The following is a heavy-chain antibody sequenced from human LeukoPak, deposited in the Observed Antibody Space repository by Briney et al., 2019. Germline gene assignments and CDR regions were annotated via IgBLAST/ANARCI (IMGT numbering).Heavy chain of an antibody. Sequence: SETLSLTCTVSGYSISSGYYWGWIRQPPGKGLEWIGSIYLSGSTYYNPSLKSRVTISIDTSKNQFSLKLSSVTAADTAVYYCARGIWEPAAILRYWYFDLWGRGTLVTVSS. CDR3: ARGIWEPAAILRYWYFDL. D-gene: IGHD2-2*01. CDR2: IYLSGST. CDR1: GYSISSGYY. V-gene: IGHV4-38-2*02. J-gene: IGHJ2*01.